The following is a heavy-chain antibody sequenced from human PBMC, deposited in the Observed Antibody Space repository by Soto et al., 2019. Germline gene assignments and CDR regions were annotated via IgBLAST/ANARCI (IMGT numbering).Heavy chain of an antibody. V-gene: IGHV4-59*01. D-gene: IGHD3-10*01. Sequence: QVQLQESGPGLVKPSETLSLTCTVSGGSISPYYWSWIRQPPGKGLEWIGFILYSVRTCFNPSLKSRVTMSLDMSRNQLSLQLKSVAAADTAVYSCARESAGSHKNNWFDPWGQGTLVTVSS. J-gene: IGHJ5*02. CDR2: ILYSVRT. CDR1: GGSISPYY. CDR3: ARESAGSHKNNWFDP.